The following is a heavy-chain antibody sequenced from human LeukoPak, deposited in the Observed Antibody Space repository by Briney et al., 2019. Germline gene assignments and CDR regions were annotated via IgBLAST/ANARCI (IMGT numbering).Heavy chain of an antibody. D-gene: IGHD1-26*01. CDR3: ARDIGTYRPFDY. J-gene: IGHJ4*02. CDR1: GGSISSGGYS. CDR2: IYHSGST. Sequence: SETLSLTCAVSGGSISSGGYSWSWIRQPPGQGLEWIGYIYHSGSTYYNPSLKSRVTISVDRSKNQFSLQLNSVTPEDTAVYYCARDIGTYRPFDYWGLGTLVTVSS. V-gene: IGHV4-30-2*01.